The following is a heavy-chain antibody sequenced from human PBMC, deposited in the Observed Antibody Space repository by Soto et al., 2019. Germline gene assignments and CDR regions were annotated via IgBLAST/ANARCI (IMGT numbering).Heavy chain of an antibody. CDR2: IIPIFGTA. J-gene: IGHJ5*02. Sequence: SVKVSCKASGGTFSSYAISWVRQAPGQGLEWMGGIIPIFGTANYAQKFQGRVTITADESTSTAYMELSSLRSEDTAVYYCARVLYSTRPDNWFDPWGQGTLVTVSS. CDR3: ARVLYSTRPDNWFDP. CDR1: GGTFSSYA. V-gene: IGHV1-69*13. D-gene: IGHD2-2*01.